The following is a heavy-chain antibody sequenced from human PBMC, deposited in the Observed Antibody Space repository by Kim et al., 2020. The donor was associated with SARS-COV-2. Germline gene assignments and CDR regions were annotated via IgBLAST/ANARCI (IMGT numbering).Heavy chain of an antibody. V-gene: IGHV3-66*01. D-gene: IGHD1-26*01. J-gene: IGHJ4*02. Sequence: YADSVKGRFTISRDNSKNTLYLQMNSLRAEDTAVYYCARGSVSGGRYYENWGQGTLVTVSS. CDR3: ARGSVSGGRYYEN.